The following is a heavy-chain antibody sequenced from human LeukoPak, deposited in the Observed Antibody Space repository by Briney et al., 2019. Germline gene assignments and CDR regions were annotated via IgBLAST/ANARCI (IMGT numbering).Heavy chain of an antibody. CDR2: ISGSGGST. CDR3: VKGPALVVVIGWFAP. V-gene: IGHV3-23*01. Sequence: GGSLRLSCAASGFTFSSYAMSWVRQAPGKGLEWVSAISGSGGSTYYAYSVKGRVTISRDKSKNTLYRQMNSLRAAETGVYYCVKGPALVVVIGWFAPSGEGTLVSASS. CDR1: GFTFSSYA. J-gene: IGHJ5*02. D-gene: IGHD2-15*01.